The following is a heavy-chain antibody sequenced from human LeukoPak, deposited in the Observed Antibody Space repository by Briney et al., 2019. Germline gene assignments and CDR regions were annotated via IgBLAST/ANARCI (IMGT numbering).Heavy chain of an antibody. CDR1: GFTFSSYS. CDR3: TRDPPYYDFWSGYFYYYYYMDV. D-gene: IGHD3-3*01. V-gene: IGHV3-49*04. Sequence: GGSLRLACAASGFTFSSYSMNWVSQAPGKGLEGVGFIRSKAYGGTTEYAASVKGRFTISRDDSKSIAYLQMNSLKTEDTAVYYCTRDPPYYDFWSGYFYYYYYMDVWGKGTTVTVSS. J-gene: IGHJ6*03. CDR2: IRSKAYGGTT.